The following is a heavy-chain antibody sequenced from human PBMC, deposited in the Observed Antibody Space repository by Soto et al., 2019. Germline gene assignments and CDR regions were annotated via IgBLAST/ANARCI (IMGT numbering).Heavy chain of an antibody. J-gene: IGHJ4*02. D-gene: IGHD4-17*01. CDR2: IYWDDDK. V-gene: IGHV2-5*02. Sequence: QITLKESGPTLVKPTQTLTLTCTFSGFSFITTGVGVGWVRQSPGKALEWLALIYWDDDKRYSPSLKSRLTITKDTSKNPVVLSMTNMDPVDTATYYCARADYGDIVFEYWGQGTLVTVSS. CDR3: ARADYGDIVFEY. CDR1: GFSFITTGVG.